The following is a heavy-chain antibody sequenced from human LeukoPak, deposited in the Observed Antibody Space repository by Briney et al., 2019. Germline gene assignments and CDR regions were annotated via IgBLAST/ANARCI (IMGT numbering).Heavy chain of an antibody. CDR2: IRSSGDST. CDR3: TKVVTDDY. J-gene: IGHJ4*02. D-gene: IGHD4-23*01. CDR1: GFTFSNYA. V-gene: IGHV3-23*01. Sequence: GGSLRLSCAASGFTFSNYALSWVRQAPGKGLEWVSSIRSSGDSTYYADSVKGRFTISRDNSKNTLYLQMNSLRAEDTAVYYCTKVVTDDYWGQGTLVTVSS.